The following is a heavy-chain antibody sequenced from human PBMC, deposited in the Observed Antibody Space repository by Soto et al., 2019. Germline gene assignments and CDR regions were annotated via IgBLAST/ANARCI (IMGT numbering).Heavy chain of an antibody. CDR1: GFTFSSYS. D-gene: IGHD2-21*02. V-gene: IGHV3-48*02. Sequence: GGSLRLSCAASGFTFSSYSMNWVRQAPGKGLEWVSYISSSSSTIYYADSVKGRFTISRDNAKNSLYLQMNSLRDEDTAVYYCTTDSQLIVVVTAIVYWGQGTLVTVSS. CDR2: ISSSSSTI. CDR3: TTDSQLIVVVTAIVY. J-gene: IGHJ4*02.